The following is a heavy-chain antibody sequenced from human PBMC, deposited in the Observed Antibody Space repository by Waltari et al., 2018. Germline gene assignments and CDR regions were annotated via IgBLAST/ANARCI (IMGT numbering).Heavy chain of an antibody. V-gene: IGHV3-48*02. J-gene: IGHJ4*02. D-gene: IGHD1-26*01. CDR1: GFTFNSAG. CDR3: ARLPMGATKIAY. Sequence: EVQLVESGGGLVQPGGSLRLSCTASGFTFNSAGMHWVRQAPGKGLESVSYISSSSGFIYYADSVKGRVTISRDNAKNPVYLEMSGLRDEDTAVYYCARLPMGATKIAYWGQGTLVTVSS. CDR2: ISSSSGFI.